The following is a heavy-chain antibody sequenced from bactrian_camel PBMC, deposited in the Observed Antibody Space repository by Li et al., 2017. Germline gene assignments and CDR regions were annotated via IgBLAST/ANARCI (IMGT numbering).Heavy chain of an antibody. CDR2: FYVGSGTT. Sequence: HVQLVESGGGSVQTGGSLNLTCQVSGSFSMTNCVGWFHQAPGAEREGVAAFYVGSGTTVYPDSVKGRFTISQDNAKTLYLEMNSLKPEDTAMYYCAAEGSYSGFWWFLRDEFNYWGQGTQVTVS. CDR1: GSFSMTNC. J-gene: IGHJ4*01. CDR3: AAEGSYSGFWWFLRDEFNY. D-gene: IGHD5*01. V-gene: IGHV3S54*01.